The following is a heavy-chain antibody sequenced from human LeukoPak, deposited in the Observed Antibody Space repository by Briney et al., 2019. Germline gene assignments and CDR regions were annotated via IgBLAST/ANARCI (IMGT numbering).Heavy chain of an antibody. Sequence: PSETLSLTCSVSGXSIRSSSYYWGWIRQPPGKGLEWIGSIYNSGSTHYNPSLKSRVTISVDTSKNQFSLKLSSVTAADTAVYYCAKTYDNSGYYLGKYWGQGTLVTVSS. D-gene: IGHD3-22*01. CDR3: AKTYDNSGYYLGKY. V-gene: IGHV4-39*01. CDR2: IYNSGST. J-gene: IGHJ4*02. CDR1: GXSIRSSSYY.